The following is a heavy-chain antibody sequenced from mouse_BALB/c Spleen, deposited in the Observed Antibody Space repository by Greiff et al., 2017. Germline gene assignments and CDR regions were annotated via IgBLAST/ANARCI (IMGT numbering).Heavy chain of an antibody. CDR2: ILPGSGST. Sequence: VQLQQSGAELMKPGASVKISCKATGYTFSSYWIEWVKQRPGHGLEWIGEILPGSGSTNYNEKFKGKATFTADTSSNTAYMQLSSLTSEDSAVYYCARRGNSRYAMDYWGQGTSVTVSS. J-gene: IGHJ4*01. V-gene: IGHV1-9*01. CDR1: GYTFSSYW. D-gene: IGHD2-1*01. CDR3: ARRGNSRYAMDY.